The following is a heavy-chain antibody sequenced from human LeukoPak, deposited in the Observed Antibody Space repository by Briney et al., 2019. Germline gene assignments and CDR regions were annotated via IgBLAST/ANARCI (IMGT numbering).Heavy chain of an antibody. V-gene: IGHV3-21*01. CDR2: ISSSSSYI. J-gene: IGHJ4*02. Sequence: GGSLRLSCAASGFTFSSYSMNWVRQAPGKGLEWVSSISSSSSYIYYADSVKGRFTISRDNAKNSLYLQMNSLRAEDTAVYYCAREPYCSSTSCAHYFDYWGQGTLVTVPS. CDR1: GFTFSSYS. D-gene: IGHD2-2*01. CDR3: AREPYCSSTSCAHYFDY.